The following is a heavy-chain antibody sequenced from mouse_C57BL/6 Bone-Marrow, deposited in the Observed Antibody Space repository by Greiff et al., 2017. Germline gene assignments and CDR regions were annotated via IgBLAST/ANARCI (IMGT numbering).Heavy chain of an antibody. Sequence: EVKLMESGGDLVKPGGSLKLSCAASGFTFSSYGMSWVRQTPDKRLEWVATISSGGSYTYYPDSVKGRFTISRDNAKNTLYLQMSSLKSEDTAMYYCARYDYAAMDYWGQGPSVPVSS. CDR2: ISSGGSYT. J-gene: IGHJ4*01. CDR1: GFTFSSYG. V-gene: IGHV5-6*01. CDR3: ARYDYAAMDY.